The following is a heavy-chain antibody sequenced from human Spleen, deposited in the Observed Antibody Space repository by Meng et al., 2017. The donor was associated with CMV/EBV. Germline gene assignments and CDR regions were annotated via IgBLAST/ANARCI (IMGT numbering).Heavy chain of an antibody. CDR3: ARIKRGGSHFDY. V-gene: IGHV2-70D*14. CDR1: GFSLSTSGMR. CDR2: IDWDDER. Sequence: SGPTLVKPTQTLTLTCTFSGFSLSTSGMRVSWIRQPPGKALEWLARIDWDDERFYTTSLRTRLTISKDTSKNQVVLTMTNMDPVDTATYYCARIKRGGSHFDYWGQGTLVTVSS. D-gene: IGHD3-16*01. J-gene: IGHJ4*02.